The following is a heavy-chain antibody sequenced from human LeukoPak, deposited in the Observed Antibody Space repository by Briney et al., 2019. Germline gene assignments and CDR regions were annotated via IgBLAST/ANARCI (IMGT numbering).Heavy chain of an antibody. J-gene: IGHJ4*02. CDR1: GFTFSDYY. CDR2: ISSTSSDT. V-gene: IGHV3-11*06. Sequence: PGGSLRLSCAASGFTFSDYYLTWIRQAPGKGLEWVSYISSTSSDTNYADSVRGQFTISRDNANKSLYLQMNSLRDEDTAVYYCARGAGHYFDYWGQGALVTVSS. D-gene: IGHD6-25*01. CDR3: ARGAGHYFDY.